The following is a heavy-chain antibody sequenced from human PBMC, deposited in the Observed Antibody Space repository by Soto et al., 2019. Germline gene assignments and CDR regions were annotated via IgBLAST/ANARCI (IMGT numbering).Heavy chain of an antibody. CDR2: ISGSGGST. V-gene: IGHV3-23*01. D-gene: IGHD1-26*01. CDR1: GFTFCSYA. CDR3: AKGWSYHDY. Sequence: EVQLLESGGGLVQPGGSLRLSCAASGFTFCSYAMSLFRQAPGEGLEWVSAISGSGGSTYYAVSVKGRFTISRDNSKNSLYLQMNSLRAEDTAVYYCAKGWSYHDYWGQGTLVTVSA. J-gene: IGHJ4*02.